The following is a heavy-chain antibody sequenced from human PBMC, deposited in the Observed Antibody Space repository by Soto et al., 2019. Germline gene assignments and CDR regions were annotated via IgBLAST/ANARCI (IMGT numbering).Heavy chain of an antibody. V-gene: IGHV1-69*16. CDR2: VIPTQRTT. J-gene: IGHJ6*02. Sequence: QVQLVQSGAEVKKPGTSVRVSCKASGDTFIGYSISWVRQAPGQGLEWMGWVIPTQRTTKYAQRFQGRVTMSLDQFASTTYMELSSLRPEDTALYYCVIDRLIVAVSCGRMDVRGPGTTVTVSS. D-gene: IGHD6-19*01. CDR3: VIDRLIVAVSCGRMDV. CDR1: GDTFIGYS.